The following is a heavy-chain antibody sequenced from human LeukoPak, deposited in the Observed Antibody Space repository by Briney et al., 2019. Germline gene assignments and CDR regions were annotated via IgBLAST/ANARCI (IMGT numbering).Heavy chain of an antibody. CDR3: ARDYYDSSFGY. CDR1: GFTFSSYW. Sequence: GGSLRLSCGASGFTFSSYWMHWVRQAPGKGLVCVSRINSDGSSTSYADSVKGRFTISRDNAKNTLDLQMNSLRAEDTAVYYCARDYYDSSFGYWGQGTLVTVSS. D-gene: IGHD3-10*01. V-gene: IGHV3-74*01. CDR2: INSDGSST. J-gene: IGHJ4*02.